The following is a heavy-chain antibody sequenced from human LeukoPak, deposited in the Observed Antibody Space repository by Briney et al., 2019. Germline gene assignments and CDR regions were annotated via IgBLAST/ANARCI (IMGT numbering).Heavy chain of an antibody. CDR2: ILNDGTIK. D-gene: IGHD2-15*01. CDR1: GFTFSNFG. CDR3: AKKIDTLGTNAFDI. Sequence: PGGSLRLSCVASGFTFSNFGMHWVRQAPGKGLEWVAVILNDGTIKYYADSVKGRFTISTNNTKNTLLLQLVSLRTEDTAFYYCAKKIDTLGTNAFDIWGQGTMVTVSS. J-gene: IGHJ3*02. V-gene: IGHV3-30*18.